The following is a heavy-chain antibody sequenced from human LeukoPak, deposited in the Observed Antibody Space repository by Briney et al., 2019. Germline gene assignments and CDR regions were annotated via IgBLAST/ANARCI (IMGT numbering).Heavy chain of an antibody. CDR3: ARNGLREVDAFDI. D-gene: IGHD3/OR15-3a*01. CDR1: GFTFSTYE. CDR2: ISSSGTTI. Sequence: GGSLRLSCAASGFTFSTYEMNWVRQAPGKGLEWVSYISSSGTTIYYADSVKGRFTISRDNAKTSLYLQMSGLRAEDTAVYYCARNGLREVDAFDIWGQGTMVTVSS. V-gene: IGHV3-48*03. J-gene: IGHJ3*02.